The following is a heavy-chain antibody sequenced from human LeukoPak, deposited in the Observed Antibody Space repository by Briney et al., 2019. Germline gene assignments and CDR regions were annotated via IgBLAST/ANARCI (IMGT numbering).Heavy chain of an antibody. Sequence: ASVKVSCKASGYTFTSYGISWVRQAPGQGLEWMGWISAYNGNTNYAQKLQGRVTTTTDTSTSTAYMELRSLRSDDTAVYYCARDRAYGGNSDFDYWGQGTLVTVSS. CDR2: ISAYNGNT. V-gene: IGHV1-18*01. CDR3: ARDRAYGGNSDFDY. J-gene: IGHJ4*02. CDR1: GYTFTSYG. D-gene: IGHD4-23*01.